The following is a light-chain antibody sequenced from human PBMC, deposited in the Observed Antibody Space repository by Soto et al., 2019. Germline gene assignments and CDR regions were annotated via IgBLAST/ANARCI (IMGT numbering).Light chain of an antibody. CDR3: QQSGSSPRT. Sequence: EIVLTQSPGTLSLSPGERATLSCRASQYVSSSYLAWYQQKPGQAPRLLIYGASSRATGIPDRFSGSGSGTDFTLTISRLEPEDFAVYYCQQSGSSPRTFGQGTKVEIK. CDR1: QYVSSSY. CDR2: GAS. V-gene: IGKV3-20*01. J-gene: IGKJ1*01.